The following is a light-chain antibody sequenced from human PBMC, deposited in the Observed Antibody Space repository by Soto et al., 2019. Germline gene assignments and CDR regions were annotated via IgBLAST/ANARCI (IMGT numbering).Light chain of an antibody. CDR3: QQYNSFWT. Sequence: DIQMTQSPSTLSVSVRDRVTITCRASQTISSWLAWYQQKPGKAPKLLIYDASSLESGVPSRFSGSGSGTEFTLTISSLQPDDFATYYCQQYNSFWTFGQGTKVDIK. CDR1: QTISSW. V-gene: IGKV1-5*01. CDR2: DAS. J-gene: IGKJ1*01.